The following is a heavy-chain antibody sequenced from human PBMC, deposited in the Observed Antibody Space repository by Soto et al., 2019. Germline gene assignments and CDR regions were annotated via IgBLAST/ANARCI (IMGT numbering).Heavy chain of an antibody. CDR2: IYYSGST. D-gene: IGHD3-9*01. J-gene: IGHJ5*02. Sequence: PAETLSLTCIVSGGSISSSSYDWGWIRQPPGKGLEWIGSIYYSGSTYYNPSLKSRVTISVDTSKNQFSLKLSSVTAADTAVYYCARHIRYFDWYHPTNWFDPWGQGTMVTVSS. CDR1: GGSISSSSYD. CDR3: ARHIRYFDWYHPTNWFDP. V-gene: IGHV4-39*01.